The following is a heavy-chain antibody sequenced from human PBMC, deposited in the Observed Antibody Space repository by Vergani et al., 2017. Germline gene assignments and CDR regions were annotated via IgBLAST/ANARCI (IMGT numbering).Heavy chain of an antibody. J-gene: IGHJ3*02. D-gene: IGHD1-7*01. Sequence: QVQLQESGPGLVKPSGTLSLTCAVSGGSLSSSNWWSWVRQPPGKGLEWIGEIYHSGSTNYNPSLNSRVTISVDKSKNQFALKLSSVTAADTAVYYCARGGENWNYAGDIWGQGTMVTVSS. CDR1: GGSLSSSNW. CDR2: IYHSGST. CDR3: ARGGENWNYAGDI. V-gene: IGHV4-4*02.